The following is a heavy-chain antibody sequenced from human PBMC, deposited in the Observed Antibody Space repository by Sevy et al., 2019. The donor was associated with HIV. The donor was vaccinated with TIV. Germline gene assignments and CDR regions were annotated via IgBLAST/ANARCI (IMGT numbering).Heavy chain of an antibody. CDR2: IYSGGST. D-gene: IGHD2-15*01. Sequence: GGSLRLSCAASGFTVSRNYMSWVRQAPGKGLEWVSVIYSGGSTYYADSVKGRFTISRDNSKNTLYLQMNSLRAEDTAVYYCAREGGYCSGGSCYSWFDPWGQGTLVTVSS. CDR1: GFTVSRNY. V-gene: IGHV3-53*01. J-gene: IGHJ5*02. CDR3: AREGGYCSGGSCYSWFDP.